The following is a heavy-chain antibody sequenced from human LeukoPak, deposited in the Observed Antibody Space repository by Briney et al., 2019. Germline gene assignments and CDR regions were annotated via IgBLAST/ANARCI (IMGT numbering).Heavy chain of an antibody. J-gene: IGHJ4*02. V-gene: IGHV3-53*01. CDR2: IYTGGTT. CDR3: ARDKSWNHLGY. D-gene: IGHD1-1*01. Sequence: GGSLRLSCVASGFTVSNNYMSWVRQAPGKGLEWVSVIYTGGTTYYADSVKGRFTISRDTSKNTLYLQMNSLRAEDTAVYYCARDKSWNHLGYWGQGTLVTVSS. CDR1: GFTVSNNY.